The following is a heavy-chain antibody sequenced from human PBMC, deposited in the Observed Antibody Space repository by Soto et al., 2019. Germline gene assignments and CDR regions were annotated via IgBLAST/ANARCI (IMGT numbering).Heavy chain of an antibody. V-gene: IGHV3-23*01. Sequence: GGSLRLSCAASGFTFSTYAMSWVRQAPGKGLEWVSGISGSGRSDRYYADSVKGRFTISRDDSKTTLYLQMNSLRSEDTGVYYCAKTYCSVNRCPNDYWGQGSLVTVSS. CDR3: AKTYCSVNRCPNDY. CDR2: ISGSGRSDR. CDR1: GFTFSTYA. D-gene: IGHD2-15*01. J-gene: IGHJ4*02.